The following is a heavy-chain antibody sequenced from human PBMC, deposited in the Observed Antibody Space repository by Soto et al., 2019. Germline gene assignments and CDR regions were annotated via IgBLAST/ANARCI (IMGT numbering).Heavy chain of an antibody. CDR1: GGTFSNYA. Sequence: QVQLVQSGAEVKKPGSSVKVSCRTSGGTFSNYAISWVRQAPGQGLEWMGGIVPIFGTATYAQKFQGRVTSTADESTSTADMELSSRRSDDTAVYYCASPTGKLDYWGQGTLVTVSS. V-gene: IGHV1-69*01. CDR2: IVPIFGTA. D-gene: IGHD2-8*02. J-gene: IGHJ4*02. CDR3: ASPTGKLDY.